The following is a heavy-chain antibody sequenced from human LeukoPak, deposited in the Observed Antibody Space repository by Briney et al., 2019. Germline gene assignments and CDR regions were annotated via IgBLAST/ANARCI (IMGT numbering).Heavy chain of an antibody. CDR3: ARVRAIHAFDI. CDR1: GDSISSGSYY. V-gene: IGHV4-61*02. J-gene: IGHJ3*02. D-gene: IGHD5-24*01. Sequence: SETLSLTCTVSGDSISSGSYYWSWIRQPAGKGLEWIGRIYTSGSTNYNPSLKSRVTISVDTSKNQFSLKLSSVTAADTAVYYCARVRAIHAFDIWGQGTMVTVSS. CDR2: IYTSGST.